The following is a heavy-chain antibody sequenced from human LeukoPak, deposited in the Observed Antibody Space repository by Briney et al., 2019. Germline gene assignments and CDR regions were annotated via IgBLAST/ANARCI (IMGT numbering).Heavy chain of an antibody. V-gene: IGHV4-59*01. CDR1: GGSISSYY. D-gene: IGHD5-24*01. CDR3: ARGDGYNTFDY. J-gene: IGHJ4*02. Sequence: SETLSLTCTASGGSISSYYWSWIRQPPGKGLEWIGYIYYSGSTNYNPYLKSRVTISVDTSKNQFSLNLSSVTAADTAVYYCARGDGYNTFDYWGQGTLVTVSS. CDR2: IYYSGST.